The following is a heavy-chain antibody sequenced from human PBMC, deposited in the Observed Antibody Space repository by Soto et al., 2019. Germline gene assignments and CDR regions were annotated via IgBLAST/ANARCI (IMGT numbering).Heavy chain of an antibody. Sequence: SGGSLRLSCAASGFTVSAKYMSWFRQAPGKGLEWVSVIYSGGSIYYADSVQGRFTIPRDNSKNTLHLQMYSLRAEDTAVYYCARDRRDGDTIWGQGAPVTVSS. V-gene: IGHV3-66*01. CDR1: GFTVSAKY. CDR3: ARDRRDGDTI. CDR2: IYSGGSI. D-gene: IGHD3-3*01. J-gene: IGHJ4*02.